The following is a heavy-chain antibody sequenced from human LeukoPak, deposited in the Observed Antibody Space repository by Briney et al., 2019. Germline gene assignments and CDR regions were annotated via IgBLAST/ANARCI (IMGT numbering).Heavy chain of an antibody. CDR2: INPNSGGT. D-gene: IGHD2-2*01. CDR1: GHTLTSYG. V-gene: IGHV1-2*02. CDR3: AREVVVVPAASSFDP. J-gene: IGHJ5*02. Sequence: GASVKVSCKASGHTLTSYGISWVRQALGQGLEWMEWINPNSGGTNYAQKFQGRVTMTRDTSISTAYMELSRLRSDDTAVYYCAREVVVVPAASSFDPWGQGTLVTVSS.